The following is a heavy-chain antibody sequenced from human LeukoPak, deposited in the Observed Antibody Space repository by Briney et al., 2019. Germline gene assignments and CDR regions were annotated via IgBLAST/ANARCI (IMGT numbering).Heavy chain of an antibody. Sequence: GASVKVSCTASGYTFTSYDINWVRQATGQGLEWMGWMNPNSGNTGYAQKFQGRVTITRNTSISTAYMELSSLRSEDTAVYYCARGRYYDILTGYYHAFDIWGQGTMVTVSS. V-gene: IGHV1-8*03. CDR3: ARGRYYDILTGYYHAFDI. D-gene: IGHD3-9*01. CDR1: GYTFTSYD. CDR2: MNPNSGNT. J-gene: IGHJ3*02.